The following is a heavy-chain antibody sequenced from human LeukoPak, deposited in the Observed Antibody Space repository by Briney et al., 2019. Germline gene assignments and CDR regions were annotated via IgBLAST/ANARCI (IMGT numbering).Heavy chain of an antibody. CDR2: TYYRSKWYT. J-gene: IGHJ4*02. D-gene: IGHD1-14*01. CDR3: ARVNSWTEEPDTGFDY. V-gene: IGHV6-1*01. CDR1: GDTVSNTRSA. Sequence: SQSLSLTCAISGDTVSNTRSAWNWIRQSPSRGLEWLGRTYYRSKWYTDYAVSVKSRITINPDTSKNQFSLHLNSVTPEDTAVYYCARVNSWTEEPDTGFDYWGQGTLVTVSS.